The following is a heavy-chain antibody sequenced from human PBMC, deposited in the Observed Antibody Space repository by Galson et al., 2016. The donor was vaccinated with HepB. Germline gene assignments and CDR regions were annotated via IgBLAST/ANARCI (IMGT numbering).Heavy chain of an antibody. CDR3: AGGFLGGSFEI. D-gene: IGHD3-16*01. CDR2: IYSNGNT. CDR1: GGSVSSPNHY. V-gene: IGHV4-31*03. J-gene: IGHJ3*02. Sequence: LSLTCSISGGSVSSPNHYWSWFRQTSGKTLEWIGYIYSNGNTGYAPSLRGRTTISLGTSKNGLSMKMASVTAADTAVYFCAGGFLGGSFEIWGQGAVVPVSS.